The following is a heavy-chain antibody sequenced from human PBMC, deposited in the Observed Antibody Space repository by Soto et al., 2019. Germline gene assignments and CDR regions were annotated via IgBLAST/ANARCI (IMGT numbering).Heavy chain of an antibody. Sequence: QVQLQESGPGLVKPSETLSLTCTVSGGSMKNYYWTWLRQPPGKGLEWIGCVYYTGSTTYYNPSLKGRGTVSVDTSKNQFSLELRSVTAADTAVYYCARAAIIAATIDAFDLWGQGTLVPIS. CDR3: ARAAIIAATIDAFDL. V-gene: IGHV4-59*01. J-gene: IGHJ3*01. CDR1: GGSMKNYY. CDR2: VYYTGST. D-gene: IGHD6-13*01.